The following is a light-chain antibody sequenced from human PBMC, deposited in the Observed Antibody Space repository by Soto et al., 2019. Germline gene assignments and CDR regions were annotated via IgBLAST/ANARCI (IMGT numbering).Light chain of an antibody. V-gene: IGLV2-14*03. Sequence: QSALTQPASVSGSPGQSITISCTGTSSDVGAYNYVSWYQQHPGNAPKLMIYDVSNRPSGVSNRFSGSKSGNTASLPISGLQAEDEAAYYCSSYTRSSPLVFGGGTKLTVL. CDR2: DVS. CDR3: SSYTRSSPLV. J-gene: IGLJ2*01. CDR1: SSDVGAYNY.